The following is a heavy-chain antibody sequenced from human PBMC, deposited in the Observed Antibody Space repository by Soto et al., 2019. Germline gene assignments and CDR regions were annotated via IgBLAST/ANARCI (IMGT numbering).Heavy chain of an antibody. Sequence: QSQTLSLTCAISGDSVSSNSAAWNWIRQSPSRGLEWLGRTYYRSKWYNDYAVSVKSRITINPDTSKNQFSLQLNSVTPEDTAVYYCAREVYSSSTIRWYVSWFDPWGQGTLVTVSS. CDR2: TYYRSKWYN. CDR3: AREVYSSSTIRWYVSWFDP. D-gene: IGHD6-6*01. CDR1: GDSVSSNSAA. J-gene: IGHJ5*02. V-gene: IGHV6-1*01.